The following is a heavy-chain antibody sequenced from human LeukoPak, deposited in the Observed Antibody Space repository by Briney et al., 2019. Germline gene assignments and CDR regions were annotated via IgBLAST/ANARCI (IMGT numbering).Heavy chain of an antibody. D-gene: IGHD2-15*01. CDR1: GFTFSSYG. V-gene: IGHV3-33*01. Sequence: PGGSLRLSCAASGFTFSSYGMHWVRQAPGKGLEWVAVIWYDGSNKYYADSVKGRFTISRDNSKNTLYLQMNSLRAEDTAVYYCARSPGWTVGYFDYWGQGPLVTVSS. CDR2: IWYDGSNK. CDR3: ARSPGWTVGYFDY. J-gene: IGHJ4*02.